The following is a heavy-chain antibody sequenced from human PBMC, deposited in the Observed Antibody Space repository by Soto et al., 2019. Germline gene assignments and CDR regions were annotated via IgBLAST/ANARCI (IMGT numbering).Heavy chain of an antibody. V-gene: IGHV4-38-2*01. D-gene: IGHD4-17*01. CDR3: VRSGDDCGSYIDY. J-gene: IGHJ4*02. Sequence: WGTRALTCEVSGYSIRSGYYGAWVRQPPGKGMEWIGSINHRGNSYYNPSLKSRVTISVDTSKNQGSLKVSSVTAADTAVYYCVRSGDDCGSYIDYWGQGTLVTVSS. CDR2: INHRGNS. CDR1: GYSIRSGYY.